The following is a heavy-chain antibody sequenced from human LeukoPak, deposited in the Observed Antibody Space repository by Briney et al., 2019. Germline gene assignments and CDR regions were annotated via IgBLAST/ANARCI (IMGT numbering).Heavy chain of an antibody. CDR3: ASGYGYCSGGSCSPYNWFDP. CDR2: MNPNSGNT. CDR1: GYTSTSYD. J-gene: IGHJ5*02. V-gene: IGHV1-8*01. D-gene: IGHD2-15*01. Sequence: GASVKVSCKASGYTSTSYDINWVRQATGQGLEWMGWMNPNSGNTGYAQKFQGRVTMTRNTSISTAYMELSSLRSEDTAVYYCASGYGYCSGGSCSPYNWFDPWGQGTLVTVSS.